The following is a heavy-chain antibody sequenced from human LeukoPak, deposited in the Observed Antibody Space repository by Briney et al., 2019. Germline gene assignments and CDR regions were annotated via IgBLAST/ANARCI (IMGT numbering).Heavy chain of an antibody. CDR1: GFTVSSNY. J-gene: IGHJ4*02. Sequence: GGSLRLSCAASGFTVSSNYVSWVRQAPGKGLEWVSVIYSGGSTYYADSVKGRFTISRDNSKNTLYLQMNSLRAEDTAVYYCARNRPQTSGYDFYYFDYWGQGTLVTVSS. D-gene: IGHD5-12*01. V-gene: IGHV3-66*01. CDR2: IYSGGST. CDR3: ARNRPQTSGYDFYYFDY.